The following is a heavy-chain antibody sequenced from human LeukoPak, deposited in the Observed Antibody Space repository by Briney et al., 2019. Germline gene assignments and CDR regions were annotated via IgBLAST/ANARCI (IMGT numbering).Heavy chain of an antibody. CDR3: TGPPG. CDR2: IRGKSAGGTA. J-gene: IGHJ4*02. V-gene: IGHV3-15*01. Sequence: GGSLRLSCAASGLSVSDAWMAWVRQAPGKGLEWVGRIRGKSAGGTADYVAAVRGRFTISTDDSKNTLYLQMNSLKSEDTAVYYCTGPPGWGQGTLVTVSS. CDR1: GLSVSDAW.